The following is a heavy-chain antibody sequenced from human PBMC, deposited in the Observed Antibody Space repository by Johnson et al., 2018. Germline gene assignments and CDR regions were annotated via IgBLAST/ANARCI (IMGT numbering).Heavy chain of an antibody. CDR2: IYYRGST. CDR3: AREGTEEYCQH. J-gene: IGHJ1*01. CDR1: GGSISTYY. D-gene: IGHD1-1*01. V-gene: IGHV4-59*01. Sequence: QVQLQESGPGLVKPSETLSLACTVSGGSISTYYWSWIRQPPGKGLDYIGTIYYRGSTNYNPPLKSRVHIPVETSKNPFSLKLSSVTAGDTAVYYRAREGTEEYCQHWGQGTLVTVSS.